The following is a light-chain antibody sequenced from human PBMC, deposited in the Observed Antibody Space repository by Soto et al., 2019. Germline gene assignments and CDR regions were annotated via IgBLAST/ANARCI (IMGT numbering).Light chain of an antibody. CDR3: SSYTSSSTPYV. Sequence: QSALTQPASVSGSPGQSIIISCTGTSSDVGGYNYVSWYQQHPGKAPKLMIYDVSNRPSGVSNRFSGSKSGNTASLTISGLQAEDEADYYCSSYTSSSTPYVFGTGNKVTVL. CDR1: SSDVGGYNY. J-gene: IGLJ1*01. V-gene: IGLV2-14*01. CDR2: DVS.